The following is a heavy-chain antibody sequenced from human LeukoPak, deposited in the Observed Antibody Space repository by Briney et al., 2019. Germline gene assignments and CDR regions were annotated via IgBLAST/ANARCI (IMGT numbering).Heavy chain of an antibody. CDR1: GFTFSSYG. CDR3: AKVVSIAAAGDAFDI. V-gene: IGHV3-33*03. D-gene: IGHD6-13*01. Sequence: GGSLRLSCAASGFTFSSYGMHWVRQAPGKGLEWVAVIWYDGSNKYYADSVKGRFTISRDNAKNSLYLQMNSLRAEDTALYYCAKVVSIAAAGDAFDIWGQGTMVTVSS. J-gene: IGHJ3*02. CDR2: IWYDGSNK.